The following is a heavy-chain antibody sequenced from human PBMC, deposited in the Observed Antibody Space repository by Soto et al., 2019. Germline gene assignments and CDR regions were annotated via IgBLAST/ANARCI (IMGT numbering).Heavy chain of an antibody. D-gene: IGHD3-22*01. V-gene: IGHV3-15*07. CDR3: TTDLLGYYDSSGYYELYYFDY. CDR2: IKSKTDGGTT. J-gene: IGHJ4*02. CDR1: GFTFSNAW. Sequence: GGSLRLSCAASGFTFSNAWMNWVRQAPGKGLEWVGRIKSKTDGGTTDYAAPVKGRFTISRDDSKNTLYLQMNSLKTEDTAVYYCTTDLLGYYDSSGYYELYYFDYWGQGTLVTVSS.